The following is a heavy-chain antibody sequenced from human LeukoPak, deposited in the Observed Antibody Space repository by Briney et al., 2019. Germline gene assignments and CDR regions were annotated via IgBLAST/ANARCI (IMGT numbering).Heavy chain of an antibody. CDR3: ARGGTAVVTPYAFDI. CDR2: IYYSGST. Sequence: PSETLSLTCTVSGGSISTYYWSWIRQPPGKGLEWIGYIYYSGSTNYNLSVKSRVTMSVDTSKKQFSLNLSSLTAADTAVYYCARGGTAVVTPYAFDIWGQGTMVTVSS. CDR1: GGSISTYY. D-gene: IGHD4-23*01. J-gene: IGHJ3*02. V-gene: IGHV4-59*01.